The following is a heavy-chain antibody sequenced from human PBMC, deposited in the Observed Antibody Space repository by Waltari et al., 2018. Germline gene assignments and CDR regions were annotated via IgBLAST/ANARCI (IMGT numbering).Heavy chain of an antibody. CDR3: ARDRSITIFGVVTAFDI. J-gene: IGHJ3*02. V-gene: IGHV4-61*02. CDR2: IYTSGST. D-gene: IGHD3-3*01. Sequence: QVQLQESGPGLVKPSQTLSLTCTVSGGSISSGSYYWSWIRQPAGKGLEWIGRIYTSGSTNYNPSLKSRVTISVDTSKNQCSLKLSSVTAADTAVYYCARDRSITIFGVVTAFDIWGQGTMVTVSS. CDR1: GGSISSGSYY.